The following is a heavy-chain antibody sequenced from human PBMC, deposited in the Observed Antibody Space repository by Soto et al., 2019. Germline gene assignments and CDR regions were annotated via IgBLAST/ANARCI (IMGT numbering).Heavy chain of an antibody. J-gene: IGHJ6*02. V-gene: IGHV3-23*01. CDR2: ISGSGGST. CDR1: GFTFSSYA. D-gene: IGHD3-22*01. CDR3: AKDSWGITMIVVDYGMDV. Sequence: SLRLSCAASGFTFSSYAMSWVRQAPGKGLEWVSAISGSGGSTYYADSVKGRFTISRDNSKNTLYLQMNSLRAEDTAVYYCAKDSWGITMIVVDYGMDVWGQGTTVTVSS.